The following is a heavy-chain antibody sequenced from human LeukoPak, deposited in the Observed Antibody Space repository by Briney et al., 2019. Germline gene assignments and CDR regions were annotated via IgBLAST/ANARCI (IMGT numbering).Heavy chain of an antibody. Sequence: GGSLRLSCAASGFTFSSYAMSWVRQAPGKGLERVSAISGSGGSTYYADSVKGRFTISRDNSKNTLYLQMNSLRAEDTAVYYCATLMVRGAGGDYWGQGTLVTVSS. CDR3: ATLMVRGAGGDY. CDR2: ISGSGGST. J-gene: IGHJ4*02. V-gene: IGHV3-23*01. CDR1: GFTFSSYA. D-gene: IGHD3-10*01.